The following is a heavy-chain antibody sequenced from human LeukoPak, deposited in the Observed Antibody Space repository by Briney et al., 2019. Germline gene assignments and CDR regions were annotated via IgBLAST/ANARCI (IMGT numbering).Heavy chain of an antibody. V-gene: IGHV4-4*07. CDR3: ARHWSHSVAQFGRYYWFDP. Sequence: SETLSLTCTVSGGSISGYYWSWIRQPAGKGLEWNGHVYTSGRTNYNSSLMSRVTMSVDTSKNQFSLRLTSVTAADTAVYYCARHWSHSVAQFGRYYWFDPWGQGTLVTVSS. J-gene: IGHJ5*02. CDR1: GGSISGYY. CDR2: VYTSGRT. D-gene: IGHD2-15*01.